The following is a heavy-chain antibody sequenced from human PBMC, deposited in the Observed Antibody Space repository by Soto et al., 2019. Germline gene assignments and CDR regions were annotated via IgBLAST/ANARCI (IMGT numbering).Heavy chain of an antibody. J-gene: IGHJ5*02. CDR1: GFTFSSYS. CDR3: AREGTRGGFLNWFDP. CDR2: ISSSSSTI. D-gene: IGHD3-10*01. Sequence: EVQLVESGGGLVQPGGSLRLSCAASGFTFSSYSMNWVRQAPGKGLEWVSYISSSSSTIYYADSVTGRFTISRDNAKNSLYLQMKSLRDEDTAVYYCAREGTRGGFLNWFDPWGQGNLVTVSS. V-gene: IGHV3-48*02.